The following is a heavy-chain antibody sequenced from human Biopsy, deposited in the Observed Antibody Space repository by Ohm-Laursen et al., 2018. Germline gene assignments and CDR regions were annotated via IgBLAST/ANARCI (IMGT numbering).Heavy chain of an antibody. CDR1: GYTFTGYY. Sequence: GASVKVSCKASGYTFTGYYLHWVRQAPGQGLEWMGWINPKSGGTHYLEKFRGRVTMTRETSISTAYMEVSSLRSDDTAVYYCAIDGNDFLTDYLKIDQWGQGTLVTVSS. D-gene: IGHD3-9*01. CDR3: AIDGNDFLTDYLKIDQ. J-gene: IGHJ4*02. CDR2: INPKSGGT. V-gene: IGHV1-2*02.